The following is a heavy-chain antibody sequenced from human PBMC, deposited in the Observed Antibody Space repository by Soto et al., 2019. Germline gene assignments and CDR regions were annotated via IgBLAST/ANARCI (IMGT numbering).Heavy chain of an antibody. D-gene: IGHD3-16*01. CDR2: IYYSGGT. V-gene: IGHV4-59*01. Sequence: QVQLQESGPGLVKPSETLSLTCTVSGGSISGSYWSWIGQPPGKGLEYIGYIYYSGGTNYNPSLESRVTISVDTSKNHFSLKLSSVTAADTAVYYCARGLGKFDYWGQGTLVTVSS. CDR1: GGSISGSY. CDR3: ARGLGKFDY. J-gene: IGHJ4*02.